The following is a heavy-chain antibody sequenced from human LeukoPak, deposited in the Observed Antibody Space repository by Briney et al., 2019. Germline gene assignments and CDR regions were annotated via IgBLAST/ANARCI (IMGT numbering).Heavy chain of an antibody. V-gene: IGHV3-23*01. D-gene: IGHD3-9*01. Sequence: GGSLRLSCAASGFTFSSQWMTWVRQAPGRGLEWVSGISGSGGSTYYADSVKGRFTISRDNPRNTLYLQMNSLRAADTAVYYCAKAVNFDWLPNDYWGQGTLVTVSS. CDR1: GFTFSSQW. CDR2: ISGSGGST. J-gene: IGHJ4*02. CDR3: AKAVNFDWLPNDY.